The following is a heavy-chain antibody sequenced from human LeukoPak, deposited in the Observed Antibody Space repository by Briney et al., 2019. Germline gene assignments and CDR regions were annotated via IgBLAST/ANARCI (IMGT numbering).Heavy chain of an antibody. J-gene: IGHJ4*02. CDR2: MNPNSGNT. CDR1: GYTFTSYD. CDR3: ARRHYYDSSGYYY. Sequence: ASVKVSCKASGYTFTSYDINWVRQATGQGLEWMGWMNPNSGNTGYAQKFQGRVAITRNTSISTAYMELSSLRSEDTAVYYCARRHYYDSSGYYYWGQGTLVTVSS. V-gene: IGHV1-8*03. D-gene: IGHD3-22*01.